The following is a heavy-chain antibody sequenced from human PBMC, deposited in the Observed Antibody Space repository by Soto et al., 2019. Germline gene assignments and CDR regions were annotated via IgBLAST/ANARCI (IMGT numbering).Heavy chain of an antibody. V-gene: IGHV4-34*01. Sequence: PSETLSLTCAVYGGCFSGYYWSWISQPPGKGLEWIGEINHSGSTNYNPSLKSRVTISVDTSKNQFSLKLSSVTAADTAVYYCARVRGYSYGLGFDYWGQGTLVTVSS. CDR2: INHSGST. J-gene: IGHJ4*02. D-gene: IGHD5-18*01. CDR1: GGCFSGYY. CDR3: ARVRGYSYGLGFDY.